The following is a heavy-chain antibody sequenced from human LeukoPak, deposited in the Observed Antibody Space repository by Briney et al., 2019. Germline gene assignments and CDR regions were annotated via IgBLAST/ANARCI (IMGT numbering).Heavy chain of an antibody. J-gene: IGHJ4*02. V-gene: IGHV1-18*01. CDR2: ISAYNGNT. Sequence: EASVKVSCKASGYTFTSYGISWVRQAPGQGLEWMGWISAYNGNTNYAQKFQGRVTMTRDTSISTAYMELSRLRSDDTAVYYCARRQPHDYWGQGTLVTVSS. CDR1: GYTFTSYG. CDR3: ARRQPHDY. D-gene: IGHD5-18*01.